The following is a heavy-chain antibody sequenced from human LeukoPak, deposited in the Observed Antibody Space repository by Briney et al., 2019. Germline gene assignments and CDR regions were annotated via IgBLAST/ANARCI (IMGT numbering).Heavy chain of an antibody. Sequence: SETLSLTCTVSGGSISSYYWSWIRQPAGKGLEWIGRIYTSGSTNYNPSLKSRVTMSVDTSKNQFSLKLSSVTAADTAAYYCARGVVVAALYYMDVWGKGTTVTVSS. CDR1: GGSISSYY. J-gene: IGHJ6*03. V-gene: IGHV4-4*07. CDR2: IYTSGST. D-gene: IGHD2-15*01. CDR3: ARGVVVAALYYMDV.